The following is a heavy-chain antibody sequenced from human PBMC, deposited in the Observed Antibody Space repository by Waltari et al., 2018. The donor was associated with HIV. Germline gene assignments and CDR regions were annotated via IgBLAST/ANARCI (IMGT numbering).Heavy chain of an antibody. CDR2: INPNSGGT. D-gene: IGHD3-22*01. V-gene: IGHV1-2*02. CDR1: RYTFTGYY. Sequence: QVQLVQSGAEVKKPGTSVQVSCKASRYTFTGYYMHWVRQAPGQGLEWMGWINPNSGGTKYAQKFQDRVTMTRDTSISTAYMELSRLRSDDTAVYYCARSITMIVMLIAWGYGMDVWGQGTTVTVSS. J-gene: IGHJ6*02. CDR3: ARSITMIVMLIAWGYGMDV.